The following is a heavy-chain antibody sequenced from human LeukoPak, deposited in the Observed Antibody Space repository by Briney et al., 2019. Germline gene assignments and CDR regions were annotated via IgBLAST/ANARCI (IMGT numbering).Heavy chain of an antibody. Sequence: SETLSLTCNVSGGSIRGYYWSWIRQPPGKGLEWIGYIYSSGSTNYNPSLKSRVTISVDTSKNQLSLKLTSVTAADMAVYYCARDRSSGYYSDAFDIWGQGTMVTVSS. J-gene: IGHJ3*02. CDR3: ARDRSSGYYSDAFDI. D-gene: IGHD3-22*01. V-gene: IGHV4-59*12. CDR1: GGSIRGYY. CDR2: IYSSGST.